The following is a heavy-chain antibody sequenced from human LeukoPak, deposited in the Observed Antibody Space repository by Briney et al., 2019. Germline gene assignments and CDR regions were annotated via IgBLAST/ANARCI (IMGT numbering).Heavy chain of an antibody. CDR2: INHSGST. Sequence: PSETLSLTCAVYGGSFSGYYWSWIRQPPGKGLEWIGEINHSGSTNYNPSLKSRVTISVDTSKNQFSLKLSSVTAADTAVYYCARDSRGQLVYWGQGTLVTVSS. CDR3: ARDSRGQLVY. CDR1: GGSFSGYY. D-gene: IGHD1-1*01. J-gene: IGHJ4*02. V-gene: IGHV4-34*01.